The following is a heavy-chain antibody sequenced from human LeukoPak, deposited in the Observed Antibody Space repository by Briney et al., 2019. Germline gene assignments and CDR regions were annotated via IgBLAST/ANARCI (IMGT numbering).Heavy chain of an antibody. CDR1: GASVSSGGYS. D-gene: IGHD2/OR15-2a*01. CDR3: ARAPSDSFRLDV. Sequence: SQTLSLTCAVSGASVSSGGYSWSWIRQPPGKGLEWIGYIYYSGSTYYNPSLKSRVTISVDTSKNQFSLKLSSVTAADTAVYYFARAPSDSFRLDVWGKGTTVTVSS. CDR2: IYYSGST. J-gene: IGHJ6*04. V-gene: IGHV4-30-4*07.